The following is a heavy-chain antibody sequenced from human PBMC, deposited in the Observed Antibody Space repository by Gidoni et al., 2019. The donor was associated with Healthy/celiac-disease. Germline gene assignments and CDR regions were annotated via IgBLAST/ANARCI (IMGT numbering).Heavy chain of an antibody. V-gene: IGHV4-31*03. CDR1: GGSISSGGYY. D-gene: IGHD2-2*01. J-gene: IGHJ4*02. CDR3: ARYQYDCSSTSCTQFDY. Sequence: QVQLQESGPGLVKPSQTLSLTCTVSGGSISSGGYYWSWIRQHPGKGLEWIGYIYYSGSTYYNPSLKSRVTISVDTSKNQFSLKLSSVTAADTAVYYCARYQYDCSSTSCTQFDYWGQGTLVTVSS. CDR2: IYYSGST.